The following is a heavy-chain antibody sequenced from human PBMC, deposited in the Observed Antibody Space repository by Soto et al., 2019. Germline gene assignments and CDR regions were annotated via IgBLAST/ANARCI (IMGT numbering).Heavy chain of an antibody. D-gene: IGHD1-26*01. CDR3: ARSLYSGSYTNWFDP. CDR1: GGSISSYY. J-gene: IGHJ5*02. CDR2: IYYSGST. Sequence: PSETLSLTCTVSGGSISSYYWSWIRQPPGKGLEYIGYIYYSGSTNYNPSLKSRVTISVDTSKKQFSLKLSSVTAADTAVYYCARSLYSGSYTNWFDPWGQGTLVTVPQ. V-gene: IGHV4-59*01.